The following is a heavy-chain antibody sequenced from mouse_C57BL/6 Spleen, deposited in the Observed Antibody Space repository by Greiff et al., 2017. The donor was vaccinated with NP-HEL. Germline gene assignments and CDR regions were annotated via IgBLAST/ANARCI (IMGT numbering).Heavy chain of an antibody. D-gene: IGHD1-1*01. V-gene: IGHV14-1*01. CDR3: TIYYYGATWFAY. Sequence: EVKLMESGAELVRPGASVKLSCTASGFNIKDYYMHWVKQRPEQGLEWIGRIDPEDGDTEYAPKFQGKATMTADTSSNTAYLQLSSLTSEDTAVYYCTIYYYGATWFAYWGQGTLVTVSA. CDR2: IDPEDGDT. J-gene: IGHJ3*01. CDR1: GFNIKDYY.